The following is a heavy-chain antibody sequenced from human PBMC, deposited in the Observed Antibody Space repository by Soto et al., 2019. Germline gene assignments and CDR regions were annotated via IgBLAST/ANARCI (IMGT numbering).Heavy chain of an antibody. CDR2: IYFDGITT. D-gene: IGHD1-26*01. J-gene: IGHJ4*02. CDR3: ARGGAMGVDY. Sequence: RSLRLSCTASGFTFNTHWMHWVRQAPGKGLVWVSRIYFDGITTNYADSVKGRLTVSRDNAKNTVYLHVNTLRDEDTAVYYCARGGAMGVDYWGQGTLVTVSS. V-gene: IGHV3-74*01. CDR1: GFTFNTHW.